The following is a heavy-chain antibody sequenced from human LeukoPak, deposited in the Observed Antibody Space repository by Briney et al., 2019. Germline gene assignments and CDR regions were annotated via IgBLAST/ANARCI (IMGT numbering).Heavy chain of an antibody. V-gene: IGHV4-4*02. CDR2: IHRSGSP. D-gene: IGHD1-14*01. Sequence: SETLSLTCTVSLDSTTSNFWSWVRQPPGKGLGWIGEIHRSGSPNYNPSLQSRVTISIDRSRNQIVLELSSVTAADTAVYYCAREILGGFNPGAYWGQGTLVTVSS. CDR3: AREILGGFNPGAY. J-gene: IGHJ4*02. CDR1: LDSTTSNF.